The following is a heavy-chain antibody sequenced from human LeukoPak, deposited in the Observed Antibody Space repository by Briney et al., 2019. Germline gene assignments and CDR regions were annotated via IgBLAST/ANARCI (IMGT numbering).Heavy chain of an antibody. V-gene: IGHV4-39*01. CDR2: IYYTGSP. Sequence: SETLSLTCSVSGGSDTSGDFYSGWLRQPPGKGPEWIATIYYTGSPYYNPSLQSRVTISIDTSKNQFSLRLTSVTATDTAVYHSARHSGSGSLSRPFDPWGQGTLVTVSS. D-gene: IGHD3-10*01. CDR3: ARHSGSGSLSRPFDP. J-gene: IGHJ5*02. CDR1: GGSDTSGDFY.